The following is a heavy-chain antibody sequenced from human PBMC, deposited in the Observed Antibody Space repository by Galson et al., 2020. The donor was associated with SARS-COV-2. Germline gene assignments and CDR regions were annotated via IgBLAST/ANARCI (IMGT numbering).Heavy chain of an antibody. J-gene: IGHJ4*02. D-gene: IGHD2-15*01. CDR2: IKSKTSGGAT. Sequence: GGSLRLSCVASGFNFTNARMSWVRQAPGKGLEWVGRIKSKTSGGATDYAAPVKDRFTILRDDSRNMLFLQMNSLKIEDTALYYCRGGSGADFWGQGTLVTVSS. V-gene: IGHV3-15*05. CDR1: GFNFTNAR. CDR3: RGGSGADF.